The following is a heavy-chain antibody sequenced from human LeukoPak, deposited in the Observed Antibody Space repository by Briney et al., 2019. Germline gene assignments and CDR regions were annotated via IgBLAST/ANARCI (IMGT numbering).Heavy chain of an antibody. V-gene: IGHV1-2*06. J-gene: IGHJ4*02. CDR1: GGTFTSYT. D-gene: IGHD3-10*01. CDR3: ARGPYGTGSHFDF. CDR2: INPNSGGT. Sequence: ASVKVSCKASGGTFTSYTISWVRQAPGQGLEWMGRINPNSGGTNYAQKFQGRVTMTRDTSISTAYMELSRLRSDDTAVYYCARGPYGTGSHFDFWGQGTLVTVSS.